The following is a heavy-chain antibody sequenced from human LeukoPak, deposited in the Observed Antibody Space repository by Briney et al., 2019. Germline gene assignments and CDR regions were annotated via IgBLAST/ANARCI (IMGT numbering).Heavy chain of an antibody. Sequence: GGSLRLSCVASGFTFSRFWMIWVRQAPGKGLEWVSVIYSGGSTYYADSVKGRFTISRDNSKNTLYLQMNSLRAEDTAVYYCARVKTAMVDDAFDIWGQGTMVTVSS. J-gene: IGHJ3*02. D-gene: IGHD5-18*01. CDR3: ARVKTAMVDDAFDI. CDR2: IYSGGST. V-gene: IGHV3-53*01. CDR1: GFTFSRFW.